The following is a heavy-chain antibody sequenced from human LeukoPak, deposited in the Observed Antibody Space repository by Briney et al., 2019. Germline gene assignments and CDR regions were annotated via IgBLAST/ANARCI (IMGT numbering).Heavy chain of an antibody. CDR3: AKERVNGDYVYYYYGTDV. CDR1: GFTFSRYG. J-gene: IGHJ6*02. V-gene: IGHV3-30*18. Sequence: GRSLRLSCAASGFTFSRYGMHWVRQAPGKGLEWVAVTSSDGSNKHYADSVKGRFTISRDNSKNTLYLQMNSLRAEDTGVFYCAKERVNGDYVYYYYGTDVWGQGTTVTVS. CDR2: TSSDGSNK. D-gene: IGHD4-17*01.